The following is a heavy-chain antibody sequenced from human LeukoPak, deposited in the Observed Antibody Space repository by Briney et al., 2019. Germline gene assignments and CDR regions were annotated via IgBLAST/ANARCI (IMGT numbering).Heavy chain of an antibody. Sequence: SETLSLTCTVSGGSISSYYWSWIRQPPGKGLEWIGYIYYSGSTNYNPSLKSRVTISVDTSKNQFSLKLSSVTAADTAVYYCARDRTDDFWSGYLGNFDLWGRGTLVTVSS. V-gene: IGHV4-59*01. CDR3: ARDRTDDFWSGYLGNFDL. J-gene: IGHJ2*01. CDR2: IYYSGST. CDR1: GGSISSYY. D-gene: IGHD3-3*01.